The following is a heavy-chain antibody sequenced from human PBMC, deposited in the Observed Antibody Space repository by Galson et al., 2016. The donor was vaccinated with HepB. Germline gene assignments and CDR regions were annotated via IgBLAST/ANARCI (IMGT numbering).Heavy chain of an antibody. CDR2: IYSGGTT. CDR3: ASPRRVGGTTFDY. V-gene: IGHV3-53*01. Sequence: SLRLSCAASGFNVSSNFLSWVRQAPGKGLEWVAVIYSGGTTYYANSVKGRFTISRDNSKNTLYFQMKSLRAEDTAVYFCASPRRVGGTTFDYWGQGTLVTVSS. CDR1: GFNVSSNF. J-gene: IGHJ4*02. D-gene: IGHD1-26*01.